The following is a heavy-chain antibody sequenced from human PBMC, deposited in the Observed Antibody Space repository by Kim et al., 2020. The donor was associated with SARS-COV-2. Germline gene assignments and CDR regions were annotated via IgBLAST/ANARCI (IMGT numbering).Heavy chain of an antibody. Sequence: YATSGKGRFTFSRDNSRNSPYLQMNSLRAEDTAVYYWGRGSSSGDYFDYWGQGTLVTVSS. D-gene: IGHD6-6*01. J-gene: IGHJ4*02. V-gene: IGHV3-53*01. CDR3: GRGSSSGDYFDY.